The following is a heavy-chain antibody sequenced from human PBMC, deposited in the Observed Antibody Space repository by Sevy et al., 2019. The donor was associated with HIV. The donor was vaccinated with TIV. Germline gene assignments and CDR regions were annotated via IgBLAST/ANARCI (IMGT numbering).Heavy chain of an antibody. J-gene: IGHJ2*01. CDR1: GGSFSGYY. CDR3: ARGASSPLYDILTGYYNDYWYFDL. Sequence: SETLSLTCAVYGGSFSGYYWSWIRQPPGKGLEWIGEINHSGSTNYNPSLKSRVTISVDTSKNQFSLKLSSVTAADTAVYYCARGASSPLYDILTGYYNDYWYFDLWGRGTLVTVSS. V-gene: IGHV4-34*01. D-gene: IGHD3-9*01. CDR2: INHSGST.